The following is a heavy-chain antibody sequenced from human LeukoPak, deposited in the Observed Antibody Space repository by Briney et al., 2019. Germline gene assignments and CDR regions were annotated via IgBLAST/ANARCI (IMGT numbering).Heavy chain of an antibody. CDR1: GFTFGDYA. J-gene: IGHJ4*02. CDR2: IRSKAYGGTT. V-gene: IGHV3-49*04. Sequence: GGSLRLSCTASGFTFGDYAMSWVRQAPGKGLEWVGFIRSKAYGGTTEYAASVKGRFTISRDDSKSIAYLQMNSLKTEDTAVYYCTRVDSSGWYGDFDYWGQGTLVTVSS. D-gene: IGHD6-19*01. CDR3: TRVDSSGWYGDFDY.